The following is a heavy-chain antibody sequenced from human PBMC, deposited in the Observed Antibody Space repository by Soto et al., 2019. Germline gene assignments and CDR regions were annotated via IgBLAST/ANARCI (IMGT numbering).Heavy chain of an antibody. CDR1: GFTFSSYA. V-gene: IGHV3-23*01. CDR2: ISGSGGST. J-gene: IGHJ5*02. Sequence: GGSLRLSCAASGFTFSSYAMSWVRQAPGKGLEWVSAISGSGGSTYYADSVKGRFTISRDNSKNTLYLQMNSLRAEDTAVYYCAKDINGITGTLLYNWFDTWGQGTLVTVSS. D-gene: IGHD1-7*01. CDR3: AKDINGITGTLLYNWFDT.